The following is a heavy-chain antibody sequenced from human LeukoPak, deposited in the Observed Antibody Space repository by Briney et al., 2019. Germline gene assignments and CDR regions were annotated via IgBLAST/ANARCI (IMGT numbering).Heavy chain of an antibody. CDR1: GGSFSGYY. Sequence: PSETPSLTCAVYGGSFSGYYWSWIRQPPGKGLEWIGEINHSGSTNYNPSLKSRVTISVDTSKNQFSLKLSSVTAADTAVYYCARGRGAFGSSSWYRDTWEGRYFDYWGQGTLVTVSS. CDR2: INHSGST. CDR3: ARGRGAFGSSSWYRDTWEGRYFDY. V-gene: IGHV4-34*01. D-gene: IGHD6-13*01. J-gene: IGHJ4*02.